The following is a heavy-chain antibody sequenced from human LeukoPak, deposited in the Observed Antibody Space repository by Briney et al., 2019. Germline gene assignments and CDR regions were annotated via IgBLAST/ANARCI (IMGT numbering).Heavy chain of an antibody. Sequence: ASGKLSFNAAAYSFTICDFNWMRHARGQGLEWMGVMNPNSGKTGCAQKSQGRVTITRNTSISTVYMELSSLRSEDTAVYYCARADKADYWGQGTLVTVSS. V-gene: IGHV1-8*03. CDR1: AYSFTICD. J-gene: IGHJ4*02. CDR2: MNPNSGKT. CDR3: ARADKADY.